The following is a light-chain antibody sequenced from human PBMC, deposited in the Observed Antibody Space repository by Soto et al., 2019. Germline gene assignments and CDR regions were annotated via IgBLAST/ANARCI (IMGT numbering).Light chain of an antibody. CDR3: QQYYSTAAWT. Sequence: DIVLTQSPDSLAVSLGERATINCRSSQSVLYSSNNKNYLAGYQQKPGQSPKRLIYWASTRESGVPERLSGSGSGTDFTLTISSLQAEDVAVYYCQQYYSTAAWTFGQGTKVEIK. CDR1: QSVLYSSNNKNY. J-gene: IGKJ1*01. V-gene: IGKV4-1*01. CDR2: WAS.